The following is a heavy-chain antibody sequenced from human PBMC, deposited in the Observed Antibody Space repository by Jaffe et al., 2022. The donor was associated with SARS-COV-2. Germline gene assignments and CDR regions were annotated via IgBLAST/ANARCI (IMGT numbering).Heavy chain of an antibody. D-gene: IGHD5-18*01. V-gene: IGHV3-7*01. CDR1: GFTFSSYW. CDR2: IKQDGSEK. J-gene: IGHJ6*02. CDR3: ARDLGGYSYGAQGYYYYGMDV. Sequence: EVQLVESGGGLVQPGGSLRLSCAASGFTFSSYWMSWVRQAPGKGLEWVANIKQDGSEKYYVDSVKGRFTISRDNAKNSLYLQMNSLRAEDTAVYYCARDLGGYSYGAQGYYYYGMDVWGQGTTVTVSS.